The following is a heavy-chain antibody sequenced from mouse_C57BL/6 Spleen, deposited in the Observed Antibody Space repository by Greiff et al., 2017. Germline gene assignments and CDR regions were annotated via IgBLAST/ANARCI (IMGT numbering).Heavy chain of an antibody. V-gene: IGHV1-82*01. CDR2: IYPGDGDT. CDR3: AREKAYGSSYSFDY. Sequence: QVQLQQSGPELVKPGASVKISCKASGYAFTSSWMNWVKQRPGKGLEWIGRIYPGDGDTNYNGKFKGKDTLTADKSSSTAYMQLSSLTSEDSAVXFCAREKAYGSSYSFDYWGQGTTLTVSS. CDR1: GYAFTSSW. J-gene: IGHJ2*01. D-gene: IGHD1-1*01.